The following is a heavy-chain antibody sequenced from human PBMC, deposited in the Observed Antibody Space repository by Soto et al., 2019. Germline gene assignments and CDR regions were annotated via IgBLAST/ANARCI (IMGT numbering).Heavy chain of an antibody. V-gene: IGHV4-59*08. CDR1: GGSIRSYY. CDR2: INDSGST. CDR3: ARRPGYGNAFDI. Sequence: SETLSLTCTVSGGSIRSYYWNWIRQPPGKGLEWIGYINDSGSTNYNPSLKSRVTISVDTSKNQFSLRLSSVSVADTAVYYCARRPGYGNAFDIWGQGTMVTVSS. J-gene: IGHJ3*02. D-gene: IGHD5-18*01.